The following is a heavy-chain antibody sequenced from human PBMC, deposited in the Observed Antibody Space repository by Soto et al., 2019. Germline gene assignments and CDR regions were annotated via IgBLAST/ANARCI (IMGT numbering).Heavy chain of an antibody. CDR1: GGSSSANNSP. V-gene: IGHV4-39*01. CDR3: AGQLRRKSAIGAQGMSWFDS. J-gene: IGHJ5*01. D-gene: IGHD2-21*01. CDR2: ISYNGVP. Sequence: SETLSLRCSVCGGSSSANNSPWAWIRHPTWKGLELVATISYNGVPNYNPSLRSRVSIFADAPSARFSLTMDSVTASDTALYFCAGQLRRKSAIGAQGMSWFDSWGHGILVTVSS.